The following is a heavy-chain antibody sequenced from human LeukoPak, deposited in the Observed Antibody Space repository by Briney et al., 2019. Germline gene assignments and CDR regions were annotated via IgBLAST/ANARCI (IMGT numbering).Heavy chain of an antibody. Sequence: ASVKVSCKASGYTFTSYGISWVRQAPGQGLEWMGWISAYNGNTNYAQKLQGRVTMTTDTSTSTAYMELRSLRSDDTAVYYCARDPYSSGWYEYAMDVWGQGTTVTVSS. J-gene: IGHJ6*02. CDR3: ARDPYSSGWYEYAMDV. V-gene: IGHV1-18*01. CDR1: GYTFTSYG. D-gene: IGHD6-19*01. CDR2: ISAYNGNT.